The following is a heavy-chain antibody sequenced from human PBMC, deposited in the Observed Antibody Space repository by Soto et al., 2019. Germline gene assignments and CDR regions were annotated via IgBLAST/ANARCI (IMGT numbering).Heavy chain of an antibody. Sequence: QVQLVQSGAEVKNPGSSVKVSCKASGGTFSSYAISWVRQAPGQGLEWMGGIIPIFGTANYAQKFQGRVTITADKSTSTAYMELSSLRSDDTAVYYCAREGATGTTVGAWGQGTLVTVSS. V-gene: IGHV1-69*06. CDR3: AREGATGTTVGA. D-gene: IGHD1-7*01. CDR1: GGTFSSYA. J-gene: IGHJ4*02. CDR2: IIPIFGTA.